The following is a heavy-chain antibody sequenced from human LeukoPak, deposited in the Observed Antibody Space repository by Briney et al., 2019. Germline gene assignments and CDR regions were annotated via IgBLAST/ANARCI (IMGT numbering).Heavy chain of an antibody. V-gene: IGHV3-11*05. J-gene: IGHJ4*02. CDR2: ISSTSSYI. Sequence: GGSLRLSCAASGVIVSINYMSWVRQAPGKGLEWVSFISSTSSYIKDADSVKGRFTISRDNAKKSLYLQMNSLRAEDTAVYYCARDSSGWSVDYWGQGTLVTVSS. D-gene: IGHD6-19*01. CDR1: GVIVSINY. CDR3: ARDSSGWSVDY.